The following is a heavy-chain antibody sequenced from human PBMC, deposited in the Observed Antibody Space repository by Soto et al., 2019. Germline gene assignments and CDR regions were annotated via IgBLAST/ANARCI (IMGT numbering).Heavy chain of an antibody. CDR3: ARGYCSGGSCYFDY. CDR1: GFTVSSNY. V-gene: IGHV3-53*04. Sequence: ESGGGLVQPGGSLRLSCAASGFTVSSNYMSWVRQAPGKGLEWVSVIYSGGSTYYADSVKGRFTISRHNSKNTLYLQMNSLRAEDTAVYYCARGYCSGGSCYFDYWGQGTLVTVSS. CDR2: IYSGGST. J-gene: IGHJ4*02. D-gene: IGHD2-15*01.